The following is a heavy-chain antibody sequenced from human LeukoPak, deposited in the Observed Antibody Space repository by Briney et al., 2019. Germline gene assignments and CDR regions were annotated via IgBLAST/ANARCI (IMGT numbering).Heavy chain of an antibody. J-gene: IGHJ6*02. Sequence: GASVKVSCTASGGTFSIYAISWVRQAPGQGLEWMGGIIPIFGTANYAQKFQGRVTITADESTSTAYMELSSLRSEDTAVYYCARPYSSSSYYYGMDVWGQGTTVTVSS. CDR1: GGTFSIYA. CDR2: IIPIFGTA. D-gene: IGHD6-6*01. V-gene: IGHV1-69*13. CDR3: ARPYSSSSYYYGMDV.